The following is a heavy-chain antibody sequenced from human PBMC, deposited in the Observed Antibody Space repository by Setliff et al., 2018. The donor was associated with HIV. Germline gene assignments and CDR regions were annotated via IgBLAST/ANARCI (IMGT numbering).Heavy chain of an antibody. Sequence: SETLSLTCTVSGGSISSGGYYWSWIRQHPGKGLEWIGYIYYSGSTYYNPTLDSRVSISVEASRLQFSLNLTSVTASDTAFYFCARHAFNGGWFGQVLLPYFDNLGRGILVTSPQ. D-gene: IGHD3-10*01. J-gene: IGHJ4*02. CDR2: IYYSGST. CDR3: ARHAFNGGWFGQVLLPYFDN. CDR1: GGSISSGGYY. V-gene: IGHV4-39*01.